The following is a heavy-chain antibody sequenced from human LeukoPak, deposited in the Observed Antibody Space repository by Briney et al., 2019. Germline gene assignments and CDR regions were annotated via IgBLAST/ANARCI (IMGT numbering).Heavy chain of an antibody. D-gene: IGHD4-17*01. J-gene: IGHJ6*02. CDR2: IKEDGSII. Sequence: GGSLRLSCAASGFTFSNYWMSWVRQAPGKGLEWLANIKEDGSIIRYLDSVKGRFTVSRDNAKNSIYVQMDSLRAEDTAMYYCARDSATVTAGVYYYYGMDVWGQGTTVTVSS. CDR3: ARDSATVTAGVYYYYGMDV. CDR1: GFTFSNYW. V-gene: IGHV3-7*01.